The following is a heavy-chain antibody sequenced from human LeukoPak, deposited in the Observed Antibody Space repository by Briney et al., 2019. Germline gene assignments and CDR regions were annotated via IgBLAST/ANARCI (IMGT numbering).Heavy chain of an antibody. V-gene: IGHV3-7*04. CDR1: EFTFSKYW. J-gene: IGHJ4*02. CDR3: ARSLGYCSGGSCFPLDY. D-gene: IGHD2-15*01. Sequence: GGSVSLFCAASEFTFSKYWVIWVRQARGRGVEWVTDIKQDESEKSYVDYVQGRFTISRDNAKNSLYLQMNSLRAEDTAVYYCARSLGYCSGGSCFPLDYWGQGTLVTVSS. CDR2: IKQDESEK.